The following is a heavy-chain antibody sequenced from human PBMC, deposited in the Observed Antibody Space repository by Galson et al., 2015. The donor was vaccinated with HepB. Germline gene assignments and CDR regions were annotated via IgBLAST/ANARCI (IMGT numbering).Heavy chain of an antibody. V-gene: IGHV3-23*01. D-gene: IGHD2-2*02. Sequence: SLRLSCAASGFAFSSYAMSWVRQAPGKGLEWVSAITGSGDSTYSADSVKGRFTISRDNSKNTLYLQMNSRRAEDTAVYYCAKCASSASCYTPVDYWGQGTLVTVSS. CDR1: GFAFSSYA. CDR2: ITGSGDST. CDR3: AKCASSASCYTPVDY. J-gene: IGHJ4*02.